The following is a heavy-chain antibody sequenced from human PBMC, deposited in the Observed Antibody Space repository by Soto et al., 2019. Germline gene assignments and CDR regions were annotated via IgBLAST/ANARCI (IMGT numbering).Heavy chain of an antibody. J-gene: IGHJ3*02. D-gene: IGHD5-18*01. CDR2: ISAYNGNT. CDR3: AREYVDTAMVGAFDI. Sequence: PGQGLEWMGWISAYNGNTNYAQKLQGRVTMTTDTSTSTAYMELRSLRSDDTAVYYCAREYVDTAMVGAFDIWGQGTMVTVSA. V-gene: IGHV1-18*01.